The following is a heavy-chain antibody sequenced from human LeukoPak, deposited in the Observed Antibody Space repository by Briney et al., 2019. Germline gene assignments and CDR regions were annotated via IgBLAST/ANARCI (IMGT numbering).Heavy chain of an antibody. CDR3: ARRQYTYYYDSSGYSP. CDR1: GFTFSSYG. J-gene: IGHJ5*02. Sequence: GGSLRLSCAASGFTFSSYGMHWVRQAPGKGLEWVAVISYDGSNKYYADSVKGRFTISRDNSKNTLYLQMNSLRAEDTAVYYCARRQYTYYYDSSGYSPWGQGTLVTVSS. D-gene: IGHD3-22*01. V-gene: IGHV3-30*03. CDR2: ISYDGSNK.